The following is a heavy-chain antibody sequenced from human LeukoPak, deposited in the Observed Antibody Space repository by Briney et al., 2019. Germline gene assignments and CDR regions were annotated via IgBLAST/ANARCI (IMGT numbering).Heavy chain of an antibody. D-gene: IGHD3-3*01. CDR1: GGYISSTNW. CDR3: AREGGFYRPLDY. Sequence: KASGTLSLICGVSGGYISSTNWWTWVRQPPGKGLEWIGEVHLDGRTNYNPSLESRLTMSVDFSENHISLKLTSVTAADTAVYYCAREGGFYRPLDYSGQGTLVTVSS. V-gene: IGHV4-4*02. CDR2: VHLDGRT. J-gene: IGHJ4*02.